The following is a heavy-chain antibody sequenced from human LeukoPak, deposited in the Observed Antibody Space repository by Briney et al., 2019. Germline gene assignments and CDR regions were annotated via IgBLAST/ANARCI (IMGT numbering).Heavy chain of an antibody. D-gene: IGHD2-21*02. CDR1: GFTFSSYE. Sequence: HTGGSLRLSCATSGFTFSSYEWNWVRQPPGKGLEWLSYTSTTDTTKYYADSVKGRFTISRDNAKNSLFLHMNSLRVEDTALYSCARETLHCGGDCLDHWGQGTLVTVSS. CDR2: TSTTDTTK. J-gene: IGHJ4*02. CDR3: ARETLHCGGDCLDH. V-gene: IGHV3-48*03.